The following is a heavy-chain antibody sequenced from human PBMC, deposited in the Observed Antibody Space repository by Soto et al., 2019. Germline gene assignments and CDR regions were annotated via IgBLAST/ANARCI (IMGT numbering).Heavy chain of an antibody. CDR3: ARFTGYDSTTPTFDP. D-gene: IGHD3-22*01. CDR2: IFSNDEK. Sequence: SGPTLVNPTETLTLTCTVSGFSLSNARMGVSWIRQPPGKALEWLAHIFSNDEKSYSTSLKSRLNISKDTAKSQVVLTMTNMDPVDTATYYCARFTGYDSTTPTFDPWGQGTLVTVSS. CDR1: GFSLSNARMG. J-gene: IGHJ5*02. V-gene: IGHV2-26*01.